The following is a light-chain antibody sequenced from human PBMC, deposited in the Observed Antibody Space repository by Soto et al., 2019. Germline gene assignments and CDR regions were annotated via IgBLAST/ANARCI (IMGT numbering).Light chain of an antibody. CDR1: SSDVGSYNY. CDR2: EVA. Sequence: QSALTQPASVSGSPGQSITISCTGTSSDVGSYNYVSWYQHHPGKAPNVIIYEVANRLSKISNRFSGSKSGNTAYLTISGLQAEDEADYYCSSYTTTIPVVFAGGTKLTVL. J-gene: IGLJ2*01. V-gene: IGLV2-14*01. CDR3: SSYTTTIPVV.